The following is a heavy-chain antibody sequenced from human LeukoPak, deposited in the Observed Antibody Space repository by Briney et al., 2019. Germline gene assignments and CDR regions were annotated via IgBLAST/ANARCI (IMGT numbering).Heavy chain of an antibody. Sequence: PGGSLRLSCAASGFTFSSYGMHWVRQAPGKGLEWVAFIRYDGSNKYYADSVKGRFTISRDNSKNTLYLQMNSLRAEDTAVYYCAKDKLRGPRRYSPNWFDPWGQGTLVTVSS. V-gene: IGHV3-30*02. CDR1: GFTFSSYG. J-gene: IGHJ5*02. D-gene: IGHD3-16*02. CDR3: AKDKLRGPRRYSPNWFDP. CDR2: IRYDGSNK.